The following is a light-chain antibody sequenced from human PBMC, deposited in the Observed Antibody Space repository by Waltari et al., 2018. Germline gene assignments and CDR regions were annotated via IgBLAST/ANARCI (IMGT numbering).Light chain of an antibody. Sequence: QSALTQPASVSGSPGQSITISCTGTSSDVGGYNYVSWYQQHPGKAPKHMIYESGNRPSGVSIRFSGSKSGTTAALTISGLQAEDEADYYCSSYTSSSTVVFGGGTKVTVL. J-gene: IGLJ2*01. CDR3: SSYTSSSTVV. CDR1: SSDVGGYNY. V-gene: IGLV2-14*01. CDR2: ESG.